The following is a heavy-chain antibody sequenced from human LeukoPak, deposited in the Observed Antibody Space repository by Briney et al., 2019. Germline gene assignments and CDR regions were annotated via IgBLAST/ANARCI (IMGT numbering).Heavy chain of an antibody. Sequence: GASVKVSCKASGYTFTSYYMHWVRQAPGQGLEWMGIINPRGGSPSYIQKFQGRVTMTSDTSTSTFYMQLSSLTSEDTAVYYCARGYCSSTSCYGGSYWGQGTLVTVSS. J-gene: IGHJ4*02. D-gene: IGHD2-2*01. V-gene: IGHV1-46*01. CDR1: GYTFTSYY. CDR2: INPRGGSP. CDR3: ARGYCSSTSCYGGSY.